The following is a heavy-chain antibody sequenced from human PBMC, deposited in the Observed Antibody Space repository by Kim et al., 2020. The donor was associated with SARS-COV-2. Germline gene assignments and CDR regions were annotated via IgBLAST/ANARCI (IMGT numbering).Heavy chain of an antibody. Sequence: GGSLRLSCAASGFTFSSYAMSWVRQAPGKGLEWVSAISGSGGSTYYADSVKGRFTISRDNSKNTLYLQMNSLRAEDTAVYYCAKDRRRDITMIVVVITTPDAFDIWGQGTMVTVSS. V-gene: IGHV3-23*01. D-gene: IGHD3-22*01. CDR1: GFTFSSYA. J-gene: IGHJ3*02. CDR3: AKDRRRDITMIVVVITTPDAFDI. CDR2: ISGSGGST.